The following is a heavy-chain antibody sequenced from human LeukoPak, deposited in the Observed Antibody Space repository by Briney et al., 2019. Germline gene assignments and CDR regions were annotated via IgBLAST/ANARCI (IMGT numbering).Heavy chain of an antibody. Sequence: SGTLSLTCAVSGGSISSSNWWSWVRQPPGKGLEWIGEIYHSGSTNYNPSLKSRVTISVDKSTNQFSLKLSSVTAADTAVYYCASVGERRSRYSSSWYGYWGQGTLVTVSS. CDR1: GGSISSSNW. D-gene: IGHD6-13*01. J-gene: IGHJ4*02. CDR3: ASVGERRSRYSSSWYGY. CDR2: IYHSGST. V-gene: IGHV4-4*02.